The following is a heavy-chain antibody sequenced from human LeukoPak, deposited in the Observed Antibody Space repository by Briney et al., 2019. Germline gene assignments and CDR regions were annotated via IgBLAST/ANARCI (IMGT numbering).Heavy chain of an antibody. CDR2: IYSTGST. D-gene: IGHD3-9*01. J-gene: IGHJ5*02. Sequence: SETLSLTCTVSGDSISSYYWSWIRQPPGKGRGWIGYIYSTGSTNYNPTLRSRLTMSVDTSKTQFSLKLSSVTAADTAVYYCARAGYDILTGYYSGWFDPWGQGTLVTVSS. CDR3: ARAGYDILTGYYSGWFDP. CDR1: GDSISSYY. V-gene: IGHV4-59*01.